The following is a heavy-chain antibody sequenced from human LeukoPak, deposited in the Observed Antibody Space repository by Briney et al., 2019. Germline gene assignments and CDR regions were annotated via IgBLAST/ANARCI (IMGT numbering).Heavy chain of an antibody. V-gene: IGHV3-9*01. J-gene: IGHJ6*02. D-gene: IGHD3-10*01. Sequence: GRSLRLSCAASGFTFDDYAMRWVRQAPGKGLEWVSGISWNSGSIGYADSVKGRFTISRDNAKNSLYLQMNSLRAEDTALYYCAKDRGSGPYYYYGMNVWGQGTTVTVSS. CDR2: ISWNSGSI. CDR3: AKDRGSGPYYYYGMNV. CDR1: GFTFDDYA.